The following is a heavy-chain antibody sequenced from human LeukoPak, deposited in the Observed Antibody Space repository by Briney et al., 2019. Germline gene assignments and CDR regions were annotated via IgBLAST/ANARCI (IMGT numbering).Heavy chain of an antibody. CDR1: GGSISSHY. CDR3: ARRTAAGNYFDY. D-gene: IGHD6-13*01. V-gene: IGHV4-59*08. Sequence: PSETLSLTCTVSGGSISSHYWSWIRQPPGKGLEWIGYIYYSGSTNYNPSLKSRVTISVGTSKNQFSLKLSSVTAADTAVYYCARRTAAGNYFDYWGQGTLVTVSS. J-gene: IGHJ4*02. CDR2: IYYSGST.